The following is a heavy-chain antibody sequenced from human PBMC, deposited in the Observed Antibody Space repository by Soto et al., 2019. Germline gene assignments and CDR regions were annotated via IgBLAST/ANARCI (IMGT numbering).Heavy chain of an antibody. CDR1: GYTFTSYD. J-gene: IGHJ6*02. CDR3: ARVTRSYYYYGMDV. Sequence: VKVSCKASGYTFTSYDINWVRQATGQGLEWRGWMNPNSGNTGYAQKFQGRVTMTRNTSISTAYMELSSLRSEDTAVYYCARVTRSYYYYGMDVWGQGTTVTVSS. CDR2: MNPNSGNT. V-gene: IGHV1-8*01.